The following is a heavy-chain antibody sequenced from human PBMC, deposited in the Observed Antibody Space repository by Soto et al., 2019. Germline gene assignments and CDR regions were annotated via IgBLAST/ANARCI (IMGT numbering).Heavy chain of an antibody. CDR3: ARGGYSSSDYYYYYMDV. V-gene: IGHV1-8*01. J-gene: IGHJ6*03. Sequence: EASVKVSCKASGYTFTSYDINWVRQATGQGLEWVGWMNPNSGNTGYAQKFQGRVTMTRNTSISTAYMEPSSLRSEDTAVYYCARGGYSSSDYYYYYMDVWGKGTTVTVSS. CDR2: MNPNSGNT. D-gene: IGHD6-6*01. CDR1: GYTFTSYD.